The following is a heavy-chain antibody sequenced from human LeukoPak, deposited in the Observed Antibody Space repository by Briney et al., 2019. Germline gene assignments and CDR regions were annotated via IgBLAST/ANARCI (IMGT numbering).Heavy chain of an antibody. Sequence: GASVKVSCKASGYTFTSYDINWVRQATGQGLEWMGGFDPEDGETIYAQKFQGRVTMTEDTSTDTAYMELSSLRSEDTAVYYCATWEQWLYYFDYWGQGTLVTVSS. V-gene: IGHV1-24*01. J-gene: IGHJ4*02. D-gene: IGHD6-19*01. CDR3: ATWEQWLYYFDY. CDR2: FDPEDGET. CDR1: GYTFTSYD.